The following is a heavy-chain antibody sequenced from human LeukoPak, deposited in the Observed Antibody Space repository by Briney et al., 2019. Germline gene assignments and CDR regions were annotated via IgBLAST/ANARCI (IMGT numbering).Heavy chain of an antibody. CDR3: AMCNDVKGYYFDSFMDV. V-gene: IGHV3-23*01. J-gene: IGHJ6*03. CDR2: IIGSGHNT. CDR1: GFTFNSYA. Sequence: PGGSLRLSCAASGFTFNSYAMSWVCQAPGKGLEWVSGIIGSGHNTYNADSVRGRFTVPRDNSKNTLYLQMNSLRVEDTAVYYCAMCNDVKGYYFDSFMDVCGKGTTVTVSS. D-gene: IGHD3-10*02.